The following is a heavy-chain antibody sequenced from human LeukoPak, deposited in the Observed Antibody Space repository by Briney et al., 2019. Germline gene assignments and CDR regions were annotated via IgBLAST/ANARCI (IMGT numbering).Heavy chain of an antibody. J-gene: IGHJ4*02. V-gene: IGHV3-53*01. CDR2: IYIGGST. Sequence: GGSLRLSCAASGFTVSSNYMSWGRQAPGKGLEWVSVIYIGGSTYYADSVKGRFTISIDNSKNTLYLQMNSLRAEDTAVYYCARDRREYSGNYFDYWGQGTLVTVSS. CDR3: ARDRREYSGNYFDY. D-gene: IGHD1-26*01. CDR1: GFTVSSNY.